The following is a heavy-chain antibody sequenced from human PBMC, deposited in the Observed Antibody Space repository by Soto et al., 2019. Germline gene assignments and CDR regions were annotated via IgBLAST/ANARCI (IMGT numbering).Heavy chain of an antibody. J-gene: IGHJ4*02. V-gene: IGHV4-59*01. CDR2: IHYNGNT. Sequence: QVQLQVSAPGLVKPSETLSLTCTVSDDSISAYSWSWVRQPPGKGLEWIGNIHYNGNTKYNPSLKSRVSMSVDTSKNQFSLRLISVTAADTAKYFCAREGNLGRWLQPLDFWGQGTLVTVSS. D-gene: IGHD5-12*01. CDR1: DDSISAYS. CDR3: AREGNLGRWLQPLDF.